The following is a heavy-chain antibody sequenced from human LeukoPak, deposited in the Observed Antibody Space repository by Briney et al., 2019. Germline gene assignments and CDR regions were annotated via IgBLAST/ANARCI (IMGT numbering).Heavy chain of an antibody. Sequence: GESLKISCKGSGYSFTSSYIAWVRQMPGKGLEWMVIIYPGDSETRYSPSFQGQVAISTDKSISTAYLQWRSLKASDTAMYYCARQAITTAGPDFWGQGTLVTVSS. CDR1: GYSFTSSY. V-gene: IGHV5-51*01. D-gene: IGHD1-1*01. J-gene: IGHJ4*02. CDR2: IYPGDSET. CDR3: ARQAITTAGPDF.